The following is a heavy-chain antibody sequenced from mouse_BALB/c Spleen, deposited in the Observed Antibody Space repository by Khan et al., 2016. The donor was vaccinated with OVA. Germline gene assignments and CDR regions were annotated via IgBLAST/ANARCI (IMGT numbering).Heavy chain of an antibody. CDR2: ISTYSGST. D-gene: IGHD2-3*01. Sequence: QVQLKQSGPELVRPGVSVKISCKGSGYTLTDYAMSWVKQSHAKSLEWIGLISTYSGSTNYNQKLKGQVTMTVDKSSSAAYMDLARLTSEDSAIYYCASPAYDGYYDYWGQGTTLTVSS. CDR1: GYTLTDYA. CDR3: ASPAYDGYYDY. J-gene: IGHJ2*01. V-gene: IGHV1S137*01.